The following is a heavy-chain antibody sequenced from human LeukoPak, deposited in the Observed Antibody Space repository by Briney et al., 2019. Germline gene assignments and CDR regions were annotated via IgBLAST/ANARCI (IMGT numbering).Heavy chain of an antibody. J-gene: IGHJ6*03. D-gene: IGHD6-13*01. CDR1: EFTFVRYA. CDR2: ISSSSFKI. V-gene: IGHV3-48*04. CDR3: VRDPSYGSSWYYYMDV. Sequence: GSLRLSCAASEFTFVRYAMNWVRQAPGKGLEWISYISSSSFKIGYADSVKGRFTISRDNSKNSLYLQMDSLRVEDTAVYYCVRDPSYGSSWYYYMDVWGKGTTVTVSS.